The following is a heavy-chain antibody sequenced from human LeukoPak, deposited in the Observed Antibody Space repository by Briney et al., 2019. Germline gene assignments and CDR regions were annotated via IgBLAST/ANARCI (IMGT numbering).Heavy chain of an antibody. CDR3: ARRSGYSSGWYTGPFNWFDP. CDR2: IYYSGST. J-gene: IGHJ5*02. CDR1: GGSISSYY. V-gene: IGHV4-59*01. Sequence: SETLSLTCTVSGGSISSYYWSWIRQPPGKGLEWIGYIYYSGSTNYNPPLKSRVTISVDTSKNQFSLKLSSVTAADTAVYYCARRSGYSSGWYTGPFNWFDPWGQGTLATVSS. D-gene: IGHD6-19*01.